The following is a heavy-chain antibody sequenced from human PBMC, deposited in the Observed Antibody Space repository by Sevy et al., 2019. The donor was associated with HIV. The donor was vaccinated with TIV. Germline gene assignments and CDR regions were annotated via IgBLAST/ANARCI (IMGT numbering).Heavy chain of an antibody. CDR3: ARGKDSRYSSSWSDFDY. J-gene: IGHJ4*02. D-gene: IGHD6-13*01. CDR2: IGTAGDT. CDR1: GFTFSSYD. V-gene: IGHV3-13*01. Sequence: GGSLRLSCAASGFTFSSYDMHWVRQATGKGLEWVSAIGTAGDTYYPGSVKGRFTISRENAKNSLYLQMNGLRAGDTAVYYCARGKDSRYSSSWSDFDYWGQGTLVTVSS.